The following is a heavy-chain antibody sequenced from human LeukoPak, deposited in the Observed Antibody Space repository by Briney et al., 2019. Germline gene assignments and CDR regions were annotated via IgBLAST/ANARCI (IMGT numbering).Heavy chain of an antibody. V-gene: IGHV1-69*04. D-gene: IGHD1-26*01. J-gene: IGHJ4*02. CDR1: GGTFSSYA. CDR3: ARFGGSYHIPFDY. CDR2: IIPILGIA. Sequence: SVKVSCKASGGTFSSYAISWVRQAPGQGLEWMGRIIPILGIANYAQKFQGRVTITADKSTSTAYMELSSLRSEDTAVYYCARFGGSYHIPFDYWGQGTLVTVSS.